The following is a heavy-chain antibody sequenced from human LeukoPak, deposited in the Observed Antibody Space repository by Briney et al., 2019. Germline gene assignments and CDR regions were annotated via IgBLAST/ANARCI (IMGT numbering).Heavy chain of an antibody. J-gene: IGHJ4*02. D-gene: IGHD1-26*01. V-gene: IGHV1-2*02. CDR1: GYTFIRYY. CDR3: ARGASYFDS. CDR2: INPNSGGT. Sequence: ASVKVSCTASGYTFIRYYLHWVRQAPGQGREWMGWINPNSGGTNFAQKFQGRVTMTRDTSISTAYMELSRVRSDDAAVYYCARGASYFDSWGQGTVVTVSA.